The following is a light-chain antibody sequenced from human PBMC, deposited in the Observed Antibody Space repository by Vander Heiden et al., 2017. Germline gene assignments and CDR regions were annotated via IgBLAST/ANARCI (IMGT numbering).Light chain of an antibody. CDR1: SSNIGTNT. CDR2: SNN. J-gene: IGLJ3*02. CDR3: AAWDDSLIGHV. Sequence: QSVLTQPPSASGPPRQRVTLSCSGGSSNIGTNTLNWYQQLQGTDSKLFIYSNNQRPSGVPDRFSGSKSGTSASRAISGLQTEDEADYDGAAWDDSLIGHVFGGGPKLTVL. V-gene: IGLV1-44*01.